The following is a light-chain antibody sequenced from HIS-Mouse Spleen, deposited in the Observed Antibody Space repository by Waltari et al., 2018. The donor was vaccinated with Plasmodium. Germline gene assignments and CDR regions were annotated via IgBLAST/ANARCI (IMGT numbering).Light chain of an antibody. CDR1: SNIVGHQC. Sequence: QAGLTQPPSVSKGLRQTATPPFTWNSNIVGHQCAAWLQQHQGHQPKLLSYRNNTRPSGISERFSASRSGNTASLTITGLQPEDEADYYCSALDSSLSAVVFGGGTKLTVL. CDR2: RNN. V-gene: IGLV10-54*02. CDR3: SALDSSLSAVV. J-gene: IGLJ2*01.